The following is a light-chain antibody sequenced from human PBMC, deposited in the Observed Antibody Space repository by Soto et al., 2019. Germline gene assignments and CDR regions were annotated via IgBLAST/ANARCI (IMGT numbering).Light chain of an antibody. J-gene: IGLJ1*01. Sequence: QSVLTQPPSASGTPGQRGTISCSGSSSNIGSNTVNWYQQLPGTAPKLLIYNNNQRPSGVPDRFSGSKSGNSASLAISGLQSEDEADYYCAAWDDSLNGLVFGTGTKLTVL. CDR2: NNN. CDR3: AAWDDSLNGLV. CDR1: SSNIGSNT. V-gene: IGLV1-44*01.